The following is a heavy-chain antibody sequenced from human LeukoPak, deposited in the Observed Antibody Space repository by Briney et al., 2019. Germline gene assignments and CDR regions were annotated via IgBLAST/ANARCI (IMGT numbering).Heavy chain of an antibody. Sequence: GGSLRLSCAGSGFTFNSYWVSWVRQAPGKGLEWVANIKQDGSEKYYVDSVKGRFTISRDNAKNSLYLQLNSLRAEDTAVYYCARSSYQYDSSANYWGQGTLVTVSS. CDR2: IKQDGSEK. J-gene: IGHJ4*02. D-gene: IGHD3-22*01. CDR3: ARSSYQYDSSANY. CDR1: GFTFNSYW. V-gene: IGHV3-7*04.